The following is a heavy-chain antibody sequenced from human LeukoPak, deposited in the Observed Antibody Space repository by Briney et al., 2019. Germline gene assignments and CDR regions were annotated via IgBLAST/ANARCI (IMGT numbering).Heavy chain of an antibody. Sequence: GGSLRLSCAASGLIFDDYTMHWVRQAPGKGLEWVSGISWNSGSIGYADSVKGRFTISRDNTKNSLYLQMNSLRAEDTALYYCAKDIARYCSSTSCHDYWGQGTLVTVSS. CDR1: GLIFDDYT. CDR2: ISWNSGSI. J-gene: IGHJ4*02. D-gene: IGHD2-2*01. CDR3: AKDIARYCSSTSCHDY. V-gene: IGHV3-9*01.